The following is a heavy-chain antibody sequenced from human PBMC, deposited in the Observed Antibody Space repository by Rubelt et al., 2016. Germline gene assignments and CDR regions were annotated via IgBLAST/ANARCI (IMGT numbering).Heavy chain of an antibody. Sequence: GGGLEWVSAISGSGGSTYYADSMKGRFTISRDNSKNTLYLQMNSLRAEDTAVYYCARDMVRGVIPHYYYYYGMDVWGQGTTVTVSS. D-gene: IGHD3-10*01. CDR2: ISGSGGST. CDR3: ARDMVRGVIPHYYYYYGMDV. J-gene: IGHJ6*02. V-gene: IGHV3-23*01.